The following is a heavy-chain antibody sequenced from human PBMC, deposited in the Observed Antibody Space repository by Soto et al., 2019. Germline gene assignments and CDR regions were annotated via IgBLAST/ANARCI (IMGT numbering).Heavy chain of an antibody. V-gene: IGHV3-23*01. CDR2: ISGSGGST. CDR1: GFTFSSYA. J-gene: IGHJ4*02. Sequence: EVHLLESGGGFVQPGGSLRLSCAASGFTFSSYAMNWVRQAPGKGLEGVSTISGSGGSTYYADSVKGRFIISRDNSKNTLYLQMSSLRAEDTAVYYCAKEGWATAPDWGQGTLVTVSS. CDR3: AKEGWATAPD. D-gene: IGHD3-16*01.